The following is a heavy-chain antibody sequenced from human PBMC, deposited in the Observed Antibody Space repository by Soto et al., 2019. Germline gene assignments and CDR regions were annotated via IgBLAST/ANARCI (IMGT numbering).Heavy chain of an antibody. CDR1: EGTFNSYA. V-gene: IGHV1-69*01. CDR2: IIPYYNTL. Sequence: QAQVVQSGAEVRKPGSSVKLSCKASEGTFNSYAIAWVRQAPGQGLEWMGGIIPYYNTLNYAQKFQDRVTIPAADSTNTVYMELSSLRSDDTAVYFCASGASRLYPYFFDSWAQGTLVTVSS. CDR3: ASGASRLYPYFFDS. J-gene: IGHJ4*02. D-gene: IGHD2-2*01.